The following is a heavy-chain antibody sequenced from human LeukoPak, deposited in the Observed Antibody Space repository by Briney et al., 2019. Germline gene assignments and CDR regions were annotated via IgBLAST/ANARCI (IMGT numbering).Heavy chain of an antibody. V-gene: IGHV3-21*01. Sequence: GGSLRLSCAASGFTFSSYSMNWVRQAPGKGLEWVSSISSSSYIYYADSVKGRFTISRDNAKNSLYLQMNSLRAEDTAVYYCARLPGIAAPRDYWGQGTLVTVSS. CDR3: ARLPGIAAPRDY. CDR1: GFTFSSYS. CDR2: ISSSSYI. D-gene: IGHD6-6*01. J-gene: IGHJ4*02.